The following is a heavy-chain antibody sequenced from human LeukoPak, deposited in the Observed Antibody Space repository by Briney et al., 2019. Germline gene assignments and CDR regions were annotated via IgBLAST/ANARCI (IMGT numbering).Heavy chain of an antibody. D-gene: IGHD5-24*01. CDR3: ARGAGAGYNLQPFDY. Sequence: NPSETLSLTCTVSGGSISSYYWSWIWQPPGKGLEWIGYIYYSGSTKYNPSLKSRVSISVDTSKNQFSLKLSSVTAADTAVYYCARGAGAGYNLQPFDYWGQGTLVTVSS. CDR1: GGSISSYY. J-gene: IGHJ4*02. CDR2: IYYSGST. V-gene: IGHV4-59*08.